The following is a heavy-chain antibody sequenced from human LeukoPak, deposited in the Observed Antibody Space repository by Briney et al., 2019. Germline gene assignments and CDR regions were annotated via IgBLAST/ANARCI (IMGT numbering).Heavy chain of an antibody. CDR3: ARDRRHIVVVTANVLDY. Sequence: ASVKVSCKASGYTFTGYYMHWVRQAPGQGLEWMGWINPNSGGTNYAQKFQGRVTMTRDTSISTAYMELSRLRSDDTAVYYCARDRRHIVVVTANVLDYWGQGTLVTVSS. J-gene: IGHJ4*02. D-gene: IGHD2-21*02. CDR1: GYTFTGYY. CDR2: INPNSGGT. V-gene: IGHV1-2*02.